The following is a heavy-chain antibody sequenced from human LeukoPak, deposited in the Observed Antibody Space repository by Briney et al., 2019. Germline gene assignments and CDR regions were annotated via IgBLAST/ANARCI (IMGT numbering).Heavy chain of an antibody. V-gene: IGHV3-53*05. CDR2: IYSGGST. CDR3: ARAKQLGEYFDY. D-gene: IGHD6-13*01. Sequence: GGSLRLSCAASGFTVSSNYMSWVRQAPGKGLEWVSVIYSGGSTYYADSVKGRFTISRDNSKNTLYLQMNSLRAEDTAVYYCARAKQLGEYFDYWGQGTLVTVSS. CDR1: GFTVSSNY. J-gene: IGHJ4*02.